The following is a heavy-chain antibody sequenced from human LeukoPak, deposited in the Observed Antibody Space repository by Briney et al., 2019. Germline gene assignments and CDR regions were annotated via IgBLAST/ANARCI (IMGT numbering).Heavy chain of an antibody. Sequence: SETLSLTCTVSGGSISSSSYYWGWIRQPPGKGLEWIGSIYYSGSTYYNPSLKSRVTTSVDTSKNQFSLKLSSVTAADTAVYYCALGYCSSTSCNLDNWFDPWGQGTLVTVSS. CDR3: ALGYCSSTSCNLDNWFDP. V-gene: IGHV4-39*01. CDR1: GGSISSSSYY. J-gene: IGHJ5*02. CDR2: IYYSGST. D-gene: IGHD2-2*01.